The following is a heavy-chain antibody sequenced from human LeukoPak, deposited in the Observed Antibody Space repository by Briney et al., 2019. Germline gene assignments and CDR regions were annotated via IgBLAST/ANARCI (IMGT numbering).Heavy chain of an antibody. D-gene: IGHD2-15*01. V-gene: IGHV1-69*05. Sequence: GSSVQVSCKASGGTFSSYAISGVRQAPGQGREWMGGIIPIYGTENFGQKCQGKVTITTDEFTSPAYMELNSLKSEDTAVYYCARAYCSGGSCYPFYYGIDVWGKGTTVTVSS. CDR1: GGTFSSYA. CDR3: ARAYCSGGSCYPFYYGIDV. CDR2: IIPIYGTE. J-gene: IGHJ6*04.